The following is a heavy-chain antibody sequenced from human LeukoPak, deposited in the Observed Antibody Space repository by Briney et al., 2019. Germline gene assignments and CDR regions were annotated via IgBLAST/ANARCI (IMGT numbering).Heavy chain of an antibody. Sequence: SETLSLTCTVSGGSISSYYWRGMRQPPGKGGEGIGYIYYSGSTNYKSSLKSRVTISVDTSTNHFSLKLSSVTAADTAVYYCARTTEGGYTYDYFYYYYMDVWGKGTTVTISS. CDR3: ARTTEGGYTYDYFYYYYMDV. J-gene: IGHJ6*03. CDR2: IYYSGST. V-gene: IGHV4-59*01. CDR1: GGSISSYY. D-gene: IGHD5-18*01.